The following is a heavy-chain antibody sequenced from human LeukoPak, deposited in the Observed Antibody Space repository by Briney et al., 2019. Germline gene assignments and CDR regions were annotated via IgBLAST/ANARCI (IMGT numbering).Heavy chain of an antibody. J-gene: IGHJ4*02. CDR1: GYTFTSYY. CDR3: ARDACSGGSCYSFDY. CDR2: INPSGGST. Sequence: GASVNVSCKASGYTFTSYYMHWVRQAPGQGLEWMGLINPSGGSTSYAQKFQGRVTMTRDTSTSTVCMGLSSLRSEDTAVYYCARDACSGGSCYSFDYWGQGTLVTVSS. V-gene: IGHV1-46*01. D-gene: IGHD2-15*01.